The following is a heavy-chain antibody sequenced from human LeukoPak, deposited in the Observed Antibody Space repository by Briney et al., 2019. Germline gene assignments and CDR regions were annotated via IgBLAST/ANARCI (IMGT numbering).Heavy chain of an antibody. Sequence: ASVKVSCKASGYTFTYYYMHWVRQAPGQRREWMGWINPNSGGTNYAQKFRGRVTMTRDTSISTVYMELSRLRSGATAVYYCARSRRGSGDGFDIWGQGTMVTVSS. CDR2: INPNSGGT. J-gene: IGHJ3*02. CDR3: ARSRRGSGDGFDI. D-gene: IGHD1-14*01. V-gene: IGHV1-2*02. CDR1: GYTFTYYY.